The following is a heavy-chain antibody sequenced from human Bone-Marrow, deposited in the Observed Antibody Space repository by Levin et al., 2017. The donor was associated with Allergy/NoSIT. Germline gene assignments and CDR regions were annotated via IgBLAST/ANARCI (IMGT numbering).Heavy chain of an antibody. CDR3: ATWDYTYFNYYGMDV. D-gene: IGHD4-11*01. CDR1: GFTFSNYR. CDR2: ISDDSSTI. Sequence: GGSLRLSCVGSGFTFSNYRMNWVRQAPGKGLEWVSCISDDSSTIYYADSVKGRFTISRDNAKNSLYLQMNNLRAEDTAVYYCATWDYTYFNYYGMDVWGQGTAVTVSS. V-gene: IGHV3-48*01. J-gene: IGHJ6*02.